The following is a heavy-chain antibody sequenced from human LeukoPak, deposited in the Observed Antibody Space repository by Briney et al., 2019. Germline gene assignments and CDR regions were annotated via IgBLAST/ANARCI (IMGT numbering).Heavy chain of an antibody. J-gene: IGHJ4*02. V-gene: IGHV3-7*03. CDR2: IKQDGSEK. CDR3: AKGQRYSPGPQTFDY. Sequence: PGGSLRLSCAASGFTFSSYWMSWVRQAPGKGLEWVANIKQDGSEKYYVDSVKGRFTISRDNAKNSLYLQMNSLRAEDTAVYYCAKGQRYSPGPQTFDYWGQGTLVTVSS. CDR1: GFTFSSYW. D-gene: IGHD5-18*01.